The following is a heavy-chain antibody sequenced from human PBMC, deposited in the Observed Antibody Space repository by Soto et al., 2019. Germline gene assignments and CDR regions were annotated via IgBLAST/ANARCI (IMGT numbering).Heavy chain of an antibody. Sequence: GGSLRLSCAASGFTFSSYAMSWVRQAPGKGLEWVSAISGSGGSTYYADSVKGRFTISRDNSKNTLYLQMNSLRAEDTAVYYCAKVGADDIVVVPAAYYYYYMDVWGKGTTVTVSS. CDR1: GFTFSSYA. J-gene: IGHJ6*03. V-gene: IGHV3-23*01. CDR3: AKVGADDIVVVPAAYYYYYMDV. CDR2: ISGSGGST. D-gene: IGHD2-2*01.